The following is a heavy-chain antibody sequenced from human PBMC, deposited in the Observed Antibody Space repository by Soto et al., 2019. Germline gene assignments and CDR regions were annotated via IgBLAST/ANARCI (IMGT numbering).Heavy chain of an antibody. CDR3: ARILVPPTIGWFEP. J-gene: IGHJ5*02. D-gene: IGHD2-2*02. CDR1: GYTFTGYY. CDR2: INPNSGVT. Sequence: ASVKVSCRASGYTFTGYYIHWVRQAPGLGLEWMGWINPNSGVTNYAQNFQGRVTMTRDASISTAYMELNRLRSDDTAVSYCARILVPPTIGWFEPFGQGTLVTFCS. V-gene: IGHV1-2*02.